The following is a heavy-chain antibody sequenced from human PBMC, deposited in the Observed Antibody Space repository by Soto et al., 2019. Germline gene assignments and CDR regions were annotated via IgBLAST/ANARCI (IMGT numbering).Heavy chain of an antibody. J-gene: IGHJ4*02. D-gene: IGHD1-7*01. CDR3: ARASRYYWNYMMY. V-gene: IGHV1-18*01. Sequence: QVQLVQSGAEVKKPGASVKVSCKASGYTFSNDAITWVRQAPGQGIEWMGWVSAYNGNTNYAQKFKGRVTMTTDTSTSTAYMEIRSLRYDDTAVYFWARASRYYWNYMMYWGQGTLVTVSS. CDR2: VSAYNGNT. CDR1: GYTFSNDA.